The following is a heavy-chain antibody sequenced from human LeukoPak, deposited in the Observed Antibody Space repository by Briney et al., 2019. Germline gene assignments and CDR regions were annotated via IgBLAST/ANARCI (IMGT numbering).Heavy chain of an antibody. CDR1: GYTFSGYY. D-gene: IGHD5-12*01. Sequence: GASVKVSCKASGYTFSGYYMHWVRQAPGQGLEWMGRINPNSGGTNYARRFQDRVTMTRDTSINTAYMELNRLRFDDTAVYYCARDDVATTRYYYYYMDVWGKGTTVTVSS. CDR2: INPNSGGT. J-gene: IGHJ6*03. V-gene: IGHV1-2*06. CDR3: ARDDVATTRYYYYYMDV.